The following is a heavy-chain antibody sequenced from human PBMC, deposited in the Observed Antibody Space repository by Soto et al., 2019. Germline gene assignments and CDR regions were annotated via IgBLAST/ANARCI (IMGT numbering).Heavy chain of an antibody. V-gene: IGHV3-21*01. CDR1: EFTFSGDS. CDR2: ISTTSTYI. Sequence: WGSLGVACASSEFTFSGDSMNWVRQAPGKGLEWVSSISTTSTYIYYADSVKGRFTISRDNANNSLHLQMNSLRAEDTAVYYCKRDYVMDVWGQGTTVTVSS. CDR3: KRDYVMDV. J-gene: IGHJ6*02.